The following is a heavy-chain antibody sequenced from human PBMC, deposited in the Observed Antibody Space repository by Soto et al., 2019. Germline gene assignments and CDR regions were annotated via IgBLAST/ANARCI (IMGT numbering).Heavy chain of an antibody. CDR2: IDSRGRTI. J-gene: IGHJ4*02. V-gene: IGHV3-11*01. D-gene: IGHD6-6*01. Sequence: QVQLVESGGALVKPGGSLRLSCAASGFTFSDYYMSWIRQAPGKGLEWVSYIDSRGRTISYADSVKGRFTISRDDAKSSLYLQMNSLRAQDTAVYYCARQAARNYFDFWGQGTLVTVSS. CDR3: ARQAARNYFDF. CDR1: GFTFSDYY.